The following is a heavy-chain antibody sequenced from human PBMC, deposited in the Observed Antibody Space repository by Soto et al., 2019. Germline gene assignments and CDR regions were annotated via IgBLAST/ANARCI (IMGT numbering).Heavy chain of an antibody. J-gene: IGHJ5*02. CDR3: ARGPYCSGGSCYSKWFDP. CDR1: GGSFSGYY. D-gene: IGHD2-15*01. V-gene: IGHV4-34*01. CDR2: INHSGST. Sequence: SETLSLTCAVYGGSFSGYYWSWIRQPPGKGLEWIGEINHSGSTNSNPSLKSRVNVSVDTSKNQLSMKLITVTAADTAVYYFARGPYCSGGSCYSKWFDPWGQGTLVTVSS.